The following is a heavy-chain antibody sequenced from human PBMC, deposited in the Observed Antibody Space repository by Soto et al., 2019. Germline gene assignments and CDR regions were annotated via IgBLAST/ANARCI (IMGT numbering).Heavy chain of an antibody. Sequence: GGSLRLSCAASGFTFSSYAMSWVRQAPGKGLEWVSAISGSGGSTYYADSVKGRFTISRDNSKNTLYLQMNSLRAEDTAVYYWAKEGGLWLGELLSHWGQGTLVTVSS. CDR2: ISGSGGST. D-gene: IGHD3-10*01. J-gene: IGHJ4*02. V-gene: IGHV3-23*01. CDR3: AKEGGLWLGELLSH. CDR1: GFTFSSYA.